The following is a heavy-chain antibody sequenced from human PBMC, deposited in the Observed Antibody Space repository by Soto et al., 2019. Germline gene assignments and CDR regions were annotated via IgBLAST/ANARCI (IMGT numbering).Heavy chain of an antibody. Sequence: EVQLVESGGDLVQPGGSLRLSCAASGFSFSSYWMHWVRQAPGKGLVWVSRINNDGSDTSYADFVKGRFTISRDNARHTLYLQMDSLRAEDTAAYYCVRGPLDIAVVPVAMLFWGQGTLVTVSS. D-gene: IGHD2-2*03. CDR3: VRGPLDIAVVPVAMLF. V-gene: IGHV3-74*01. CDR2: INNDGSDT. J-gene: IGHJ4*02. CDR1: GFSFSSYW.